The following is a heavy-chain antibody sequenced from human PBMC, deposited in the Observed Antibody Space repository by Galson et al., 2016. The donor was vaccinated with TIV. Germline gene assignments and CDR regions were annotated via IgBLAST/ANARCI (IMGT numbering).Heavy chain of an antibody. J-gene: IGHJ4*02. CDR3: GRDLAWGANCVDQ. Sequence: SLRLSCAASGFTFSSSGMHWVRQAPGKGLEWVAVIWYDGSQKYYADSVKGRFIISRDRAKKTLYLQMNSLRVEDTAVYYCGRDLAWGANCVDQWGLGTGVTVTS. CDR1: GFTFSSSG. V-gene: IGHV3-33*01. CDR2: IWYDGSQK. D-gene: IGHD4/OR15-4a*01.